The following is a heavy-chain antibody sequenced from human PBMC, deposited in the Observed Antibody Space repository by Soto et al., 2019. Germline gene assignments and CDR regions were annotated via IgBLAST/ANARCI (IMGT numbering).Heavy chain of an antibody. CDR1: GFTFSSYS. J-gene: IGHJ3*02. D-gene: IGHD2-2*01. Sequence: GGSLRLSCAASGFTFSSYSMNWVRQAPGKGLEWVSSISSSSYIYYADSVKGRFTISRDNAKNSLYLQMNSLRAEDTAVYYCAGEYQLLLGAFDIWGQGTMVTVS. CDR3: AGEYQLLLGAFDI. V-gene: IGHV3-21*01. CDR2: ISSSSYI.